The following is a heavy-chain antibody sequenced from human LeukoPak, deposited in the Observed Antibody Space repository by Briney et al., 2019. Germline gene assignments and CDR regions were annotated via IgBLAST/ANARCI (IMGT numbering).Heavy chain of an antibody. CDR1: GGTFSSYA. J-gene: IGHJ4*02. D-gene: IGHD2-15*01. V-gene: IGHV1-69*04. CDR3: ASEAYCSGGGCYYYFDY. Sequence: VASVKVSCKASGGTFSSYAISWVRQAPGQGLEWMGRIIPILGIANYAQKFQGRVTITADKSTSTAYMELSSLRSEDTAVYYCASEAYCSGGGCYYYFDYWGQGTLVTVSS. CDR2: IIPILGIA.